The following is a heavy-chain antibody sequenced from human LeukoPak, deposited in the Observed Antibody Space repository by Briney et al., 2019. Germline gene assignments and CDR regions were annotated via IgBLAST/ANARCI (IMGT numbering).Heavy chain of an antibody. V-gene: IGHV4-34*01. CDR2: INHGGST. CDR1: GGSFSGYY. Sequence: SETLSLTCAGYGGSFSGYYWTWIRQPPGKGLEWIGEINHGGSTNLNPSLKSRVTISIDTSKNHFSLKLSSVTAADTAVYYCAREFRKSVGWYFDLWGRGTLVTVSS. CDR3: AREFRKSVGWYFDL. J-gene: IGHJ2*01.